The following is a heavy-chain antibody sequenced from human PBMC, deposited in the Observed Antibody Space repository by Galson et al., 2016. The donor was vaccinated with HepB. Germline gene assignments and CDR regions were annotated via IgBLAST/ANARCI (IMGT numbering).Heavy chain of an antibody. D-gene: IGHD2-21*01. CDR1: GVSLTTRGVG. J-gene: IGHJ4*01. CDR2: IYWNDDK. CDR3: AHRPGLGNGDF. Sequence: PALVKPTQALTLTCSLSGVSLTTRGVGVGWIRQPPGKALEWLALIYWNDDKRYNPSLKSRLTVTRDTSKNQVGLILTNVDPVDTATYFCAHRPGLGNGDFWGHGILVTVSS. V-gene: IGHV2-5*01.